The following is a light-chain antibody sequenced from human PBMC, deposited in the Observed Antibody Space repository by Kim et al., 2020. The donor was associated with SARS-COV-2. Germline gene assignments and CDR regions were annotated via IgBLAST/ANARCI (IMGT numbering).Light chain of an antibody. CDR3: SAWDDSLNGLL. Sequence: QSVLTQSPSASGTPGQRVTISCSGSTSNIGSNTVNWYQQLPGTAPKLIMFGNNERPSGVPDSFSGSKSGTSASLAISGLQSDDEADYYCSAWDDSLNGLLFGGGTQLTVL. CDR1: TSNIGSNT. V-gene: IGLV1-44*01. CDR2: GNN. J-gene: IGLJ2*01.